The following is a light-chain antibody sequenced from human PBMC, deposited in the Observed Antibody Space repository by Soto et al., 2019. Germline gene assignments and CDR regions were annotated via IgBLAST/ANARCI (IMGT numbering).Light chain of an antibody. CDR3: GTWDTNLSAYV. CDR2: EDN. V-gene: IGLV1-51*02. J-gene: IGLJ1*01. CDR1: TSNTLHNF. Sequence: QSVLTQPPSVSAAPGQKVTISCSGDTSNTLHNFVSWYQQLPGAAPKLLIYEDNKRPSGIPDRFSGSKFGTSVTLAITGLQTGDEADYYCGTWDTNLSAYVFGTGTKLTVL.